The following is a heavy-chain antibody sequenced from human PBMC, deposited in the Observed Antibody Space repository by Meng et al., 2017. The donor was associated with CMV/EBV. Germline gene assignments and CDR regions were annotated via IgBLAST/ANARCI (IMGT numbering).Heavy chain of an antibody. J-gene: IGHJ5*02. V-gene: IGHV4-61*02. Sequence: QGQLQASGPGLVKPSQTLSLTCTVSGGSISSGDYYWSWIRQPPGKGLEWIGRIYTSGSTNYNPSLKSRVTMSVDTSKNQFSLKLSSVTAADTAVYYCARSMVVAGDWFDPWGQGTLVTVSS. CDR2: IYTSGST. CDR1: GGSISSGDYY. CDR3: ARSMVVAGDWFDP. D-gene: IGHD2-15*01.